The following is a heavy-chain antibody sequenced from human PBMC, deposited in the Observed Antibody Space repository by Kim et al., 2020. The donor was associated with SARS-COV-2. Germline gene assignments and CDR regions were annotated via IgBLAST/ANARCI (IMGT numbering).Heavy chain of an antibody. CDR3: ARGRTYNLNYLDAFDI. J-gene: IGHJ3*02. D-gene: IGHD1-7*01. CDR2: IIPFFGTT. Sequence: SVKVSCKASGGTFSRYTIYWVRQAPQQGLELMGGIIPFFGTTNYALKFQGRVTLTADKSTSTAYMDLSSLTSADTAVYYCARGRTYNLNYLDAFDIWGQGTLVTVSS. V-gene: IGHV1-69*06. CDR1: GGTFSRYT.